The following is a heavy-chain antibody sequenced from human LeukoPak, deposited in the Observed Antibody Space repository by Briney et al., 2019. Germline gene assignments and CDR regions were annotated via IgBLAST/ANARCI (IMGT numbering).Heavy chain of an antibody. J-gene: IGHJ4*02. CDR1: GGSFSGYY. D-gene: IGHD3-10*01. CDR3: ARGPDYYGSGSYYKRKGYFDY. CDR2: INHSGST. Sequence: PSETLSLTCAVYGGSFSGYYWSWIRQPPGKGLEWIGEINHSGSTNYNPSLKSRVTISVDTSKNQFSLKLSSVTAADTAVYYCARGPDYYGSGSYYKRKGYFDYWGQGTLVTVSS. V-gene: IGHV4-34*01.